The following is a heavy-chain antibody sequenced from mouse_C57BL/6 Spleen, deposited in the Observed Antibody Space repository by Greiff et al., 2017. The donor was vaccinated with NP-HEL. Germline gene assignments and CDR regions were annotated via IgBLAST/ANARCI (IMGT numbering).Heavy chain of an antibody. CDR1: GFNIKDYY. CDR2: IDPEDGET. Sequence: EVQLQQSGAELVKPGASVKLSCTASGFNIKDYYMHWVKQRPEQGLEWIGRIDPEDGETKCAPKFQGKATITADTSSNTAYLQLSSLTSEDTAVYYCAPGSWFAYWGQGTLVTVSA. J-gene: IGHJ3*01. D-gene: IGHD4-1*01. V-gene: IGHV14-2*01. CDR3: APGSWFAY.